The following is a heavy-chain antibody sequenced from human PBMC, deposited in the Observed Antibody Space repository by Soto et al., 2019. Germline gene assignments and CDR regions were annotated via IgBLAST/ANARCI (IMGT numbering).Heavy chain of an antibody. CDR3: ASYSSGWYDVSY. J-gene: IGHJ4*02. CDR1: GGSVSSGSYY. Sequence: QVQLQESGPGLVKPSETLSITCTVSGGSVSSGSYYWSWIRQPPGKGLEWIGYIYYSGSTNYNPSLKSRVTISVDTSKNQFSLKLNSVTAADTAVYYCASYSSGWYDVSYWGQGTLVTVSS. CDR2: IYYSGST. D-gene: IGHD6-19*01. V-gene: IGHV4-61*01.